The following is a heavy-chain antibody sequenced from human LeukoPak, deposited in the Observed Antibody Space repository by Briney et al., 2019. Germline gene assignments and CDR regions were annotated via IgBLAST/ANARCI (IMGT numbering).Heavy chain of an antibody. D-gene: IGHD6-19*01. J-gene: IGHJ4*02. CDR2: ICYSGST. CDR1: GGSISSSSYD. V-gene: IGHV4-39*01. CDR3: ARHNQWLVPCDY. Sequence: SETLSLTCTVSGGSISSSSYDWGWIRQPPGKGLEGIGSICYSGSTYYYPSLKSRVTISVDTSKNQFSLQLSSVTAADTAVYYCARHNQWLVPCDYWGQGTLVTVSS.